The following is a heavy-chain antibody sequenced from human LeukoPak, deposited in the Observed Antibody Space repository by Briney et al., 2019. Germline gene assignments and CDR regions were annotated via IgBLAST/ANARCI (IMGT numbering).Heavy chain of an antibody. D-gene: IGHD3-22*01. CDR2: ISGSGGST. CDR1: GFTFSSYA. CDR3: ANEHYYYDSSGYKLGKYFQH. J-gene: IGHJ1*01. V-gene: IGHV3-23*01. Sequence: PGGSLRLSCAASGFTFSSYAMSWVRQAPGKGLEWVSAISGSGGSTYYADSVKGRFTISRDNSKNTLYLQMNSLRAEDTAVYYCANEHYYYDSSGYKLGKYFQHWGQGTLVTVSS.